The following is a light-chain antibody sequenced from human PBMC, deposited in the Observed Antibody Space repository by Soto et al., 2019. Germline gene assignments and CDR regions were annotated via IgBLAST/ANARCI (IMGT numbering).Light chain of an antibody. V-gene: IGKV2-28*01. J-gene: IGKJ3*01. CDR3: MQALQTPFT. CDR1: QSLLHSNGYNY. CDR2: LGS. Sequence: DIVMTQSPLSLPVTPGEPASISCRSSQSLLHSNGYNYLDWYLQRPGQSPQLLIYLGSNRASGVPDRFSGSGSGTDFTLKIRKMEAEDVGVYYCMQALQTPFTFGPGTKVDIK.